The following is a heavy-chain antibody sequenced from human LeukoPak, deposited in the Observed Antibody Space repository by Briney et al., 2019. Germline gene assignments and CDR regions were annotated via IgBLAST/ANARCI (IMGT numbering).Heavy chain of an antibody. CDR1: GGSISSSSYY. CDR2: IYYSGST. J-gene: IGHJ4*02. D-gene: IGHD6-6*01. V-gene: IGHV4-39*07. Sequence: SETLSLTCTVSGGSISSSSYYWGWIRQPPGKGLEWIGSIYYSGSTYYNPSLKSRVTISVDTSKNQFSLKLSSVTAADTAVYYCARDLRIAAPLFDYWGQGTLVTVSS. CDR3: ARDLRIAAPLFDY.